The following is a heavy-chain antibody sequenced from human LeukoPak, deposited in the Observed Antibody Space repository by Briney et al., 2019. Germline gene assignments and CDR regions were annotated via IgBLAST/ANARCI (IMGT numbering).Heavy chain of an antibody. CDR1: GYTFTGYY. J-gene: IGHJ4*02. CDR3: ARVDRETYSSGWFDY. V-gene: IGHV1-2*02. CDR2: INPNSGCT. Sequence: ASVKVSCKASGYTFTGYYMHWVRQAPGQGLEWMGWINPNSGCTNYAQKFQGRVTMTRDTSISTAYMELSRLRSDDTAVYYCARVDRETYSSGWFDYWGQGTLVTVSS. D-gene: IGHD6-19*01.